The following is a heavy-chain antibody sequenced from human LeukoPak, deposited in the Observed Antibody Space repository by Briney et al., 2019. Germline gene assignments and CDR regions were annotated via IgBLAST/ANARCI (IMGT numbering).Heavy chain of an antibody. D-gene: IGHD3-22*01. CDR3: ARDRESYYDSSGYWNAFDI. J-gene: IGHJ3*02. CDR1: GYSFTGYF. V-gene: IGHV1-2*02. Sequence: ASVNVSCKASGYSFTGYFMHWVRQAPGEGLEWMGGINPNSGGTNYAQKFQGRVTMTRDTSITTVYMELSRLRSDDTAVYYCARDRESYYDSSGYWNAFDIWGQGTMVTVSS. CDR2: INPNSGGT.